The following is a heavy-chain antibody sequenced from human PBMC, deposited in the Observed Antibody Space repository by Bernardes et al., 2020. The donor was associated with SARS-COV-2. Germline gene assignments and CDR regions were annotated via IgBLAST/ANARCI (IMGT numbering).Heavy chain of an antibody. CDR3: AKDPFYDFWSGYYLDY. J-gene: IGHJ4*02. Sequence: SCKASGYTFTSYAMSWVRQAPGKGLEWVSTISGSGGSTYYADSVKGRFTISRDNSKNTLYLQMNSLRAEDTAVYYCAKDPFYDFWSGYYLDYWGQGTLVTVSS. CDR2: ISGSGGST. D-gene: IGHD3-3*01. V-gene: IGHV3-23*01. CDR1: GYTFTSYA.